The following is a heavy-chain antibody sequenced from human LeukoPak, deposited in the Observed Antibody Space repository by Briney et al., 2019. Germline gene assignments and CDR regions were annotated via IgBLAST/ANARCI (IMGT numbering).Heavy chain of an antibody. CDR3: ARLVAYYGSGSYRPFDY. D-gene: IGHD3-10*01. J-gene: IGHJ4*02. CDR1: GGSFSGYY. Sequence: PSETLSLTCAVYGGSFSGYYWSWIRQPPGKGLEWIGEINHSGSTNYNPSLKSRVTISVDTSKNQFSLKLSSVTAADTAVYYCARLVAYYGSGSYRPFDYWGQGTLVTASS. CDR2: INHSGST. V-gene: IGHV4-34*01.